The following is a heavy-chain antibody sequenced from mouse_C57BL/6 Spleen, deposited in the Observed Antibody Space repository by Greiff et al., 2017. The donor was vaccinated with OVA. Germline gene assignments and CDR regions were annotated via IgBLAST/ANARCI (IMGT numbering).Heavy chain of an antibody. J-gene: IGHJ2*01. Sequence: DVKLVESEGGLVQPGSSMKLSCTASGFTFSDYYMAWVRQVPEKGLEWVANINYDGSSTYYLDSLKSRFIISRDNAKNILYLQMSSLKSEDTATYYCARGPSFDYWGQGTTLTVSS. CDR2: INYDGSST. CDR1: GFTFSDYY. V-gene: IGHV5-16*01. CDR3: ARGPSFDY. D-gene: IGHD2-10*02.